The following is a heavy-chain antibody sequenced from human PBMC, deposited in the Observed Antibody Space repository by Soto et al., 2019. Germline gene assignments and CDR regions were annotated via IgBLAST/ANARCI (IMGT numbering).Heavy chain of an antibody. V-gene: IGHV3-21*01. J-gene: IGHJ4*02. Sequence: LRLSCAASGFTFSSYSMNWVRQAPGKGLEWVSSISSSSSYIYYADSVKGRFTISRDNAKNSLYLQMNSLRAEDTAVYYCAREVAIFGVVNYWGQGTLVTVSS. CDR1: GFTFSSYS. CDR2: ISSSSSYI. CDR3: AREVAIFGVVNY. D-gene: IGHD3-3*01.